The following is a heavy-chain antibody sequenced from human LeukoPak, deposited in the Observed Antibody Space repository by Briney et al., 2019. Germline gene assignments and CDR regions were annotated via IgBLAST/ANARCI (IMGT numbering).Heavy chain of an antibody. D-gene: IGHD6-13*01. CDR2: ISSSSSYI. CDR3: ARIAAAGTFDY. CDR1: GFTFSSYS. Sequence: GGSLRLSCAASGFTFSSYSMNWVRQAPGKGPEWVSSISSSSSYIYYADSVKGRFTISRDIAKNSLYLQMNSLRAEDTAVYYCARIAAAGTFDYWGQGTLVTVSS. J-gene: IGHJ4*02. V-gene: IGHV3-21*01.